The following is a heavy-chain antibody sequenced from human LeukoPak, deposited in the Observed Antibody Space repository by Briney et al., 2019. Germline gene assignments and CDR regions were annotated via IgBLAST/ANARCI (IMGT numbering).Heavy chain of an antibody. CDR3: ARVAGSIDY. V-gene: IGHV1-8*03. CDR2: TNPNSGHT. D-gene: IGHD6-19*01. CDR1: GYILTTYD. Sequence: ASVTVSCKASGYILTTYDINWVRQATGQGLEWMGWTNPNSGHTGYAQKFQGRLTITRDTSISTAYMELSSLRSEDTAVYYCARVAGSIDYWGQGTLVTVSS. J-gene: IGHJ4*02.